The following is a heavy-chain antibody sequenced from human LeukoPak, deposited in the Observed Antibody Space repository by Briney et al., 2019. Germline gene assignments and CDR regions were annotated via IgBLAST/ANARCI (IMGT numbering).Heavy chain of an antibody. Sequence: GGSLRLSCAASGFTFSSYAMSWVRQAPGKGLEWVSAISGSGGSTYYADSVKGRFTISRDNAKNSLYLQMNSLRAEDTAVYYCARVQWLGTGKDYWGQGTLVTVSS. CDR1: GFTFSSYA. V-gene: IGHV3-23*01. CDR2: ISGSGGST. D-gene: IGHD6-19*01. CDR3: ARVQWLGTGKDY. J-gene: IGHJ4*02.